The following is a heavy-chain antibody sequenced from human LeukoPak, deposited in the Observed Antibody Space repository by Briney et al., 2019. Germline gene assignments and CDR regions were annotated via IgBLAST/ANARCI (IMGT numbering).Heavy chain of an antibody. CDR1: GFTFSTYA. J-gene: IGHJ4*02. CDR3: AKDSYSGSYGYFDY. CDR2: ISGSGGST. V-gene: IGHV3-23*01. Sequence: GGSLRLSCAASGFTFSTYAMSWVRQAPGKGLEWVSAISGSGGSTYYADSVKGRFTISRDNSKSTLYLQMNSLRAEDTAVYYCAKDSYSGSYGYFDYWGQGTLVTVSS. D-gene: IGHD1-26*01.